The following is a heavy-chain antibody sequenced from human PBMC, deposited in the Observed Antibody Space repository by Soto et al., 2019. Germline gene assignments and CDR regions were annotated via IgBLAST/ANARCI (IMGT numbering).Heavy chain of an antibody. V-gene: IGHV1-58*02. CDR3: AADLTGYSGYDSILGAFDI. D-gene: IGHD5-12*01. CDR2: IVVGSGNT. CDR1: GFTFTSSA. Sequence: SVKVSCKASGFTFTSSAMQWVRQARGQRLEWIGWIVVGSGNTNYAQKFQERVTITRDMSTSTAYMELSSLRSEDTAVYYCAADLTGYSGYDSILGAFDIWGQGTMVTVSS. J-gene: IGHJ3*02.